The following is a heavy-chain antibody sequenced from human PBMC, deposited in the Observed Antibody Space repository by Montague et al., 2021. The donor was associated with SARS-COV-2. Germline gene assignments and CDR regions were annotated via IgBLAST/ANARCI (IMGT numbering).Heavy chain of an antibody. D-gene: IGHD6-19*01. CDR3: ARGAPGGYDSDWYGDAFDI. CDR2: IFHSGTT. V-gene: IGHV4-4*02. Sequence: SETLSLTCTVSGDSITTTNWWSWIRQSPGKGLEWIGEIFHSGTTNYNPSLKSRVSMSVDKSTNQFSLKLDSLTAADTALYFCARGAPGGYDSDWYGDAFDIWGRGTTVVVSS. J-gene: IGHJ3*02. CDR1: GDSITTTNW.